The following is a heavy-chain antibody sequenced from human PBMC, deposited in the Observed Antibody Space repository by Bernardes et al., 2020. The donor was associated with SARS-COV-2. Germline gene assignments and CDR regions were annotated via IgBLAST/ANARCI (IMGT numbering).Heavy chain of an antibody. Sequence: GGSLRLSCAASGFTFSSYWMHWVRQAPGKGLVWVSRINSDGSSTRYADSVKGRFTISRDNAKNTLYLQMNSLRAEDTAVYYCARGSYDFWSGYPRAYGMDGWGQGTTVTVSS. CDR1: GFTFSSYW. CDR2: INSDGSST. CDR3: ARGSYDFWSGYPRAYGMDG. V-gene: IGHV3-74*01. D-gene: IGHD3-3*01. J-gene: IGHJ6*02.